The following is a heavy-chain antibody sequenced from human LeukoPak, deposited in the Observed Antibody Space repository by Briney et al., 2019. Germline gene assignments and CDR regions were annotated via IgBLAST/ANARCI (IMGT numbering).Heavy chain of an antibody. CDR3: ARGPYSGSYFDY. CDR2: INHSGST. J-gene: IGHJ4*02. Sequence: SETLSLTCAVYGGSFSGYYWSWIRQPPGKGLEWIGEINHSGSTNYNPSLKSRVTISVDTSKNQFSLKLSSVTAADTAVYYCARGPYSGSYFDYWGQGTLVIVSS. D-gene: IGHD1-26*01. CDR1: GGSFSGYY. V-gene: IGHV4-34*01.